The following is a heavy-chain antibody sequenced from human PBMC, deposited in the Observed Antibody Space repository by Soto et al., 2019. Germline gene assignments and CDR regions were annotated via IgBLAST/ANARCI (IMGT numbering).Heavy chain of an antibody. V-gene: IGHV2-5*02. CDR2: IYWDDDK. CDR3: AHRILRTVFGLVTTTAIYFDF. CDR1: GFSLTTSGVG. J-gene: IGHJ4*02. D-gene: IGHD3-3*01. Sequence: QITLNESGPTVVKPAEPLTLTCTFSGFSLTTSGVGVGWIRQSPGTAPEWLALIYWDDDKRYRASLKSRLTITKDTSKNQVVLTMASVDPADTATYYCAHRILRTVFGLVTTTAIYFDFWGQGTPVVVSS.